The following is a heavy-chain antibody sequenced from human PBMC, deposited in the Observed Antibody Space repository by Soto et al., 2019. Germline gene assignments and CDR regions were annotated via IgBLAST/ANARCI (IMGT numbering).Heavy chain of an antibody. CDR2: LKRDGRER. Sequence: GGSLRLSCAVSGFTFGDYWMTWVRQAPGKGLEWVANLKRDGRERYYVDSVKGRFSVSRDNAKNSLYLQMNNLRPEDTAVYYCARDAYEILGRVVRRLDSWGQGTLVTVSS. CDR3: ARDAYEILGRVVRRLDS. D-gene: IGHD2-15*01. V-gene: IGHV3-7*03. CDR1: GFTFGDYW. J-gene: IGHJ4*02.